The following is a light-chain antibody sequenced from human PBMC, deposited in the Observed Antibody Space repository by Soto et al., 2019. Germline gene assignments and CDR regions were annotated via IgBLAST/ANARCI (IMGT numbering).Light chain of an antibody. CDR2: DVN. CDR3: KSYKPSGFRM. V-gene: IGLV2-14*03. J-gene: IGLJ3*02. CDR1: SSDLGY. Sequence: QSALTQPASVSGSPGQSITISCTGTSSDLGYVSWYQQHPGKVPKLMIYDVNNRPSGVSNRFSGSKSGNTASLTISGLQDEDEADYYCKSYKPSGFRMFGGGTKLTVL.